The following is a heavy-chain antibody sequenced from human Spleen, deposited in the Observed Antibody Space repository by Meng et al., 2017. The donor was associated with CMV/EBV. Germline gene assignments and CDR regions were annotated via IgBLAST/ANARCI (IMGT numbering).Heavy chain of an antibody. CDR1: GHTFTTYG. CDR3: ARDLFCSSDNCDDAFNI. CDR2: ISDSNGDT. D-gene: IGHD6-25*01. V-gene: IGHV1-18*01. J-gene: IGHJ3*02. Sequence: ASVKVSCKATGHTFTTYGISWVRQAPGQGLEWMGRISDSNGDTNYAQKFRDRITMTTDTSTSTAYMELRSLRSDDTALYYCARDLFCSSDNCDDAFNIWGQGTMVTVSS.